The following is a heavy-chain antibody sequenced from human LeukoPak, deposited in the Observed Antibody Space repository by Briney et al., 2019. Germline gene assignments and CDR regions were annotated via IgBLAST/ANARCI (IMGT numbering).Heavy chain of an antibody. Sequence: SETLSLTCAVYGGSFSGYYWSWIRQPPGKGLEWIGEINHSGSTNYNPSLKSRVTISVDTSKNQFSLQLNSVTPEDTAVYYCARVSVSVAGTNWFDPWGQGTLVTVSS. CDR3: ARVSVSVAGTNWFDP. J-gene: IGHJ5*02. D-gene: IGHD6-19*01. V-gene: IGHV4-34*01. CDR1: GGSFSGYY. CDR2: INHSGST.